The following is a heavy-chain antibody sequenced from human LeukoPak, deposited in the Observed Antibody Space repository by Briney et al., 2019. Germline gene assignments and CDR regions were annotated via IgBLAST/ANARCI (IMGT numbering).Heavy chain of an antibody. CDR2: IYTSGST. J-gene: IGHJ4*02. CDR1: GGSISSYY. CDR3: ARVGGARFLDFHFDY. D-gene: IGHD3-3*01. Sequence: PSETLSLTCTVSGGSISSYYWSWIRQPPGKGLEWIGYIYTSGSTNYNPSLKSRVTISVDTSKNQFSLKLSSVTAADTAVYYCARVGGARFLDFHFDYWGQGTLVTVSS. V-gene: IGHV4-4*09.